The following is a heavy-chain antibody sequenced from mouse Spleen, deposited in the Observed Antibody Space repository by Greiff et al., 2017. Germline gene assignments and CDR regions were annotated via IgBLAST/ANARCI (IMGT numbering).Heavy chain of an antibody. CDR2: IDPETGGT. CDR1: GYTFTDYE. J-gene: IGHJ3*01. D-gene: IGHD1-2*01. Sequence: VKLQESGAELVRPGASVTLSCKASGYTFTDYEMHWVKQTPVHGLEWIGAIDPETGGTAYNQKFKGKAILTADKSSSTAYMELRSLTSEDSAVYYCTPITTPRTAYWGQGTLVTVSA. V-gene: IGHV1-15*01. CDR3: TPITTPRTAY.